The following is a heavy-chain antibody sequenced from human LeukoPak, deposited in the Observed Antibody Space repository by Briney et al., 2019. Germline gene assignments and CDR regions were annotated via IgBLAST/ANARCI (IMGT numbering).Heavy chain of an antibody. CDR3: ARTILYSSGWYFYYYYYMDV. Sequence: SETLSLTCAVYGGSFSGYYWSWIRQPPGKGLEWIGEINHSGSTNYNPSLKSRVTISVDTSKNQFSLKLSSVTAADTAVYYCARTILYSSGWYFYYYYYMDVWGKGTTVTVSS. J-gene: IGHJ6*03. CDR1: GGSFSGYY. D-gene: IGHD6-19*01. V-gene: IGHV4-34*01. CDR2: INHSGST.